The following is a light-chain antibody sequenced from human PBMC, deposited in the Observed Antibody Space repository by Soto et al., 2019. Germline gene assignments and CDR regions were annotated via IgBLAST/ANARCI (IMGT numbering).Light chain of an antibody. V-gene: IGKV1-39*01. CDR3: QQSFTTPYT. Sequence: DIQMTQSPSSLSASVGDRVTITCRASQTIAMYVNWFQQKPGKAPKPLIHTTSSLQSGVPPRFSGSGSETDFTLTISRLQPEDSATYYCQQSFTTPYTFGQGTKVDIK. J-gene: IGKJ2*01. CDR1: QTIAMY. CDR2: TTS.